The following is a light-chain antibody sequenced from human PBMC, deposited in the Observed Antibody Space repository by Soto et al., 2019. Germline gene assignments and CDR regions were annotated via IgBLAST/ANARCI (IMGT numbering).Light chain of an antibody. CDR3: TSYAVGINVV. Sequence: QSALTQPPSASGSPGLSVTISCTGTSSDVGYYNYVSWYQQHPGKAPKLIIYEVNKRPSGVPDRFSGSKSGNTASLTVSGLQAEDEAEYYCTSYAVGINVVFGGGTKLTVL. CDR2: EVN. CDR1: SSDVGYYNY. J-gene: IGLJ2*01. V-gene: IGLV2-8*01.